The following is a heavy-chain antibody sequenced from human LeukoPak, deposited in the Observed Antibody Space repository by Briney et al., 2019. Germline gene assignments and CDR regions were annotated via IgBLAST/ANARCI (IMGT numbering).Heavy chain of an antibody. J-gene: IGHJ4*02. V-gene: IGHV4-59*12. D-gene: IGHD5-18*01. CDR2: ISYGGST. CDR3: ARLGYVGDTAMD. Sequence: SETLSLTCTVSGDSISSSYWSWIRQPPGKGLEWIGFISYGGSTNYNPSLKSRVTMSIDTSKNQFSLKLSSVTAADTAVYYCARLGYVGDTAMDWGQGTLVTVSS. CDR1: GDSISSSY.